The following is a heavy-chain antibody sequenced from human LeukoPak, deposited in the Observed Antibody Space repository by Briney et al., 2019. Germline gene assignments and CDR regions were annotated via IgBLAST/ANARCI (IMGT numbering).Heavy chain of an antibody. D-gene: IGHD2-2*01. J-gene: IGHJ5*02. CDR1: GFTFDDYA. Sequence: QPGGSLRLSCAASGFTFDDYAMPWARQAPGKGLGWVSGISWNSGSIGYADSVKGRFTISRDNAKNSLYLQMNSLRAEDTALYYCAKGEYQLLWGWFDPWGQGTLVTVSS. V-gene: IGHV3-9*01. CDR3: AKGEYQLLWGWFDP. CDR2: ISWNSGSI.